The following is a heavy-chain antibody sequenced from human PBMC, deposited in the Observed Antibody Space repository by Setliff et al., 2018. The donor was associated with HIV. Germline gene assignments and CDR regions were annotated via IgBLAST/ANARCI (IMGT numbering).Heavy chain of an antibody. CDR3: ARSRAAGFDY. D-gene: IGHD6-13*01. V-gene: IGHV3-66*02. CDR2: INGGTTT. J-gene: IGHJ4*02. Sequence: GGSLRLSCVASGITVSGIYMTWVRQAPGKGLEWVSVINGGTTTYYADSVKGRFTISRDNSKNTLYLQMNSLRVEDTAMYYCARSRAAGFDYWGQGTLVTVSS. CDR1: GITVSGIY.